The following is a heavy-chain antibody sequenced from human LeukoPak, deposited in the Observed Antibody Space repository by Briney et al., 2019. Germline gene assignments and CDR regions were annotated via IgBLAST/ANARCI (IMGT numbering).Heavy chain of an antibody. Sequence: SETLSLTCTVSGGTISSCYWSWIRQPPGKGLEWIGYIYYSGSPNYNPSLKSRATISVDTSKKQSSLKLSSVTAADTAVYYCARGTVTTSMKAFDIWGQGTMVTVSS. D-gene: IGHD4-17*01. CDR3: ARGTVTTSMKAFDI. J-gene: IGHJ3*02. V-gene: IGHV4-59*08. CDR1: GGTISSCY. CDR2: IYYSGSP.